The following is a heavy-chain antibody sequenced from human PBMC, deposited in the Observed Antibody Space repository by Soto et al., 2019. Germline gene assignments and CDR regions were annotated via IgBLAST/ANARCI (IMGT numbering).Heavy chain of an antibody. D-gene: IGHD2-15*01. CDR3: DSVDRVVVVADTEWFDP. CDR1: GGSISSGDYY. J-gene: IGHJ5*02. Sequence: QVQLQESGPGLVKPSQTLSLTCTVSGGSISSGDYYCSWLRQPPGKVLEWIGYIHYSGSTYYSQSLKSRFTISVDTSKPQFALKLSSVTAADTAVYYCDSVDRVVVVADTEWFDPWGQGTLVTVSS. V-gene: IGHV4-30-4*01. CDR2: IHYSGST.